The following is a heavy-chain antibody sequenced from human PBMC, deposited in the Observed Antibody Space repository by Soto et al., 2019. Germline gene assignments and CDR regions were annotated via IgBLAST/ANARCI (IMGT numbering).Heavy chain of an antibody. J-gene: IGHJ6*03. D-gene: IGHD2-2*01. CDR3: ATTHLVVPAAMFRNYYYYMDV. CDR2: IIPILGIA. V-gene: IGHV1-69*02. Sequence: ASVKVSCKASGGTFSSYTISWVRQAPGQGLEWMGRIIPILGIANYAQKFQGRVTITADKSTSTAYMELSSLRSEDTAVYYCATTHLVVPAAMFRNYYYYMDVWGKGTTVTVSS. CDR1: GGTFSSYT.